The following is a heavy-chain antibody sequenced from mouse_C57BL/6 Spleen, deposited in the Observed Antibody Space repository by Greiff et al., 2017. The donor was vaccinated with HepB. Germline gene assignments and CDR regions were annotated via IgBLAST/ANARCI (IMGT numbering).Heavy chain of an antibody. CDR3: ARPTSYGSSYDWYFDV. Sequence: VQLQQPGAELVKPGASVKLSCKASGYTFTSYWMHWVKQRPGQGLEWIGMIHPNSGSTNYNEKFKSKATLTVDKSSSTAYMQLSSLTSEDSAVYYCARPTSYGSSYDWYFDVWGTGTTVTVSS. J-gene: IGHJ1*03. V-gene: IGHV1-64*01. CDR2: IHPNSGST. D-gene: IGHD1-1*01. CDR1: GYTFTSYW.